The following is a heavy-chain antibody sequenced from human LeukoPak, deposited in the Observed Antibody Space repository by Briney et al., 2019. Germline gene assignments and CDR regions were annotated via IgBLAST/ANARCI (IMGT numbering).Heavy chain of an antibody. J-gene: IGHJ4*02. Sequence: SEILSLTCTVPGGSISNYYWSWIRQPPVKGLEWIGYIYYSGSTNYNPSLKSRVTISVDMSKNQFSLKLSSVTAADTAVYYCARGADYGDYYFDYWGQGTLVTVSS. D-gene: IGHD4-17*01. CDR3: ARGADYGDYYFDY. V-gene: IGHV4-59*01. CDR1: GGSISNYY. CDR2: IYYSGST.